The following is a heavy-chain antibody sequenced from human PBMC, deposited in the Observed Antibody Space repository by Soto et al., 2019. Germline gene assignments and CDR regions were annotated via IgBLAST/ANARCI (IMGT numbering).Heavy chain of an antibody. J-gene: IGHJ5*02. CDR1: GGSFSGYY. CDR3: ARDYVWFGELLFSYNWFDP. Sequence: QVQLQQWGAGLLKPSETLSLTCAVYGGSFSGYYWSWIRQPPGKGLEWIGEINHSGSTNYNPSLKSRVTISVDTSKNQVSLKLSSVTAADTAVYYCARDYVWFGELLFSYNWFDPWGQGTLVTVSS. V-gene: IGHV4-34*01. CDR2: INHSGST. D-gene: IGHD3-10*01.